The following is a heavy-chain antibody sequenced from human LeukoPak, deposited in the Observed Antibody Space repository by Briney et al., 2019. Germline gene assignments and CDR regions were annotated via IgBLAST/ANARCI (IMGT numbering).Heavy chain of an antibody. J-gene: IGHJ4*02. CDR1: GFTFSSYG. V-gene: IGHV3-33*01. CDR2: TWYDGSNK. CDR3: AREHDDILTGYYKAGYYFDY. D-gene: IGHD3-9*01. Sequence: PGGSLRLSCAASGFTFSSYGMHWVRQAPGKGLEWVAVTWYDGSNKYYADSVKGRFTISRDNSKNTLYLQMNSLRAEDTAVYYCAREHDDILTGYYKAGYYFDYWGQGTLVTVSS.